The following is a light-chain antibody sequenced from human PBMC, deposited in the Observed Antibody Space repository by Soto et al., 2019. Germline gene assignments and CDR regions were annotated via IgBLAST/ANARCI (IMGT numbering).Light chain of an antibody. V-gene: IGKV3-20*01. CDR2: GAS. CDR3: QQYGSSPLT. CDR1: QIVTGNY. Sequence: EIVLTQSPGTLSSSPGERATLSCRASQIVTGNYLASYQQKRGQAPRLLIWGASIRATGLPDRFSGGGSGTDFTLTISRLEAEDFAVYYCQQYGSSPLTFGGGTKVDIK. J-gene: IGKJ4*01.